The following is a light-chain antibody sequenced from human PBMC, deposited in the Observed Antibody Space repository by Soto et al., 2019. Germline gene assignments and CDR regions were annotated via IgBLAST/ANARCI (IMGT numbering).Light chain of an antibody. CDR1: SSNIGAGYD. CDR3: QSYDTRLSGSV. CDR2: ANN. Sequence: QSVLTQPPSVSGAPGQRVTISCTGSSSNIGAGYDVHWYQQLPGTAPKLLIYANNNRPSGVPDRFSGSKSDTSASLAITGLRAEDEADYYCQSYDTRLSGSVFGGGTQLTVL. J-gene: IGLJ7*01. V-gene: IGLV1-40*01.